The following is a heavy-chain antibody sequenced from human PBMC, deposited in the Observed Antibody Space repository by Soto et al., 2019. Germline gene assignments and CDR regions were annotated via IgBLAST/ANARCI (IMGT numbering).Heavy chain of an antibody. D-gene: IGHD2-2*02. CDR3: ATSQVVPAAIDRYYFDY. J-gene: IGHJ4*02. CDR2: ISAYNGNT. Sequence: GASVKVSCKASGYTFTSYGISWVRQAPGQGLEWMGWISAYNGNTNYAQKLQGRVTMTTDTSTSTAYMELRSLRSDDTAVYYCATSQVVPAAIDRYYFDYWGQGTLVTVSS. V-gene: IGHV1-18*04. CDR1: GYTFTSYG.